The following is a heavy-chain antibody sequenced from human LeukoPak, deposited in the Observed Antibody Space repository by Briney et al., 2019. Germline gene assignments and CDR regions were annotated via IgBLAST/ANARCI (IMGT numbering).Heavy chain of an antibody. V-gene: IGHV1-2*02. J-gene: IGHJ4*02. CDR3: ARDGSSGWYRLYYFDY. D-gene: IGHD6-19*01. CDR1: GYTFTGYY. CDR2: INPNSGGT. Sequence: GASVKVSCKASGYTFTGYYMHWVRQAPGQGLEWMGWINPNSGGTNYAQKFQGRVTMTRDTSISTAYMELSRPRSDDTAVYYCARDGSSGWYRLYYFDYWGQGTLVTVSS.